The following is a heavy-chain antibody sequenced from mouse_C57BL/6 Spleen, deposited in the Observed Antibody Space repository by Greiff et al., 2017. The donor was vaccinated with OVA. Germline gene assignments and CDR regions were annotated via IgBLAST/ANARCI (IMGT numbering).Heavy chain of an antibody. CDR3: ARFDLSYWYFDV. J-gene: IGHJ1*03. Sequence: EVQLQQSGPELVKPGASVKISCKASGYTFTDYNMDWVKQSHGKSLEWIGDINPNNGGTNYNQKFKGKATLTVDKSSSTAYMELRSLTSEDTAVYYCARFDLSYWYFDVWGTGTTVTVSS. V-gene: IGHV1-18*01. D-gene: IGHD2-4*01. CDR1: GYTFTDYN. CDR2: INPNNGGT.